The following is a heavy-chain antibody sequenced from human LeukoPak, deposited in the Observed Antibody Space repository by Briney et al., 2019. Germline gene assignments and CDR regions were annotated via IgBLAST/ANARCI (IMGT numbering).Heavy chain of an antibody. CDR2: ISSSGST. CDR1: GDSISSGDYY. V-gene: IGHV4-61*02. CDR3: AREILYDSSAYNV. Sequence: PSQTLSLTCTVSGDSISSGDYYWSWIRQPAGKGLEWIGRISSSGSTNYNPSLKSRVTISVDTSKNQFSLKLRSVTAADTAVYYCAREILYDSSAYNVWDQGTLVTVSS. J-gene: IGHJ4*02. D-gene: IGHD3-22*01.